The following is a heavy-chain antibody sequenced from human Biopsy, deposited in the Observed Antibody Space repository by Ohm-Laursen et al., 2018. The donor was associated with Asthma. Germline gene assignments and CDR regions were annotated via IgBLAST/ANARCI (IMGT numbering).Heavy chain of an antibody. CDR2: IYYSGST. D-gene: IGHD5-24*01. V-gene: IGHV4-31*01. Sequence: SDTLSLTCTVSGGSISSGGYYWSWIRQHPGKGLEWIGYIYYSGSTYYNPSLKSQVTISVDTSKNQFSLKLSSVTAADTAVYYCARGPPVDREDWGQGTLVTVSS. CDR3: ARGPPVDRED. CDR1: GGSISSGGYY. J-gene: IGHJ4*02.